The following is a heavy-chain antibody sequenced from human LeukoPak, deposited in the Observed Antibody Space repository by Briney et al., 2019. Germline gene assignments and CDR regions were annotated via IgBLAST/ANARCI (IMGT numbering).Heavy chain of an antibody. CDR3: ARDWTGCSGSPKLFDY. CDR1: GDSVSSNSAA. Sequence: SQTLSLTCAIFGDSVSSNSAAWNWIRQSPSRGLEWLGRTYYRSKWYNDYAVSVKSRITINPDTSKNQFSLQLNSVTPEDTAVYYCARDWTGCSGSPKLFDYWGQGTLVTVSS. V-gene: IGHV6-1*01. J-gene: IGHJ4*02. CDR2: TYYRSKWYN. D-gene: IGHD2-15*01.